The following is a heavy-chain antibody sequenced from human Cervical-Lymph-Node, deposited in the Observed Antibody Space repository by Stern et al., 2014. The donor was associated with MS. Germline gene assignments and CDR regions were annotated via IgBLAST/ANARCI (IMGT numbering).Heavy chain of an antibody. CDR1: GGSIRDYY. V-gene: IGHV4-4*07. D-gene: IGHD3-16*01. Sequence: QVQLVQSGPGLVKPSETLSLTFTVSGGSIRDYYWSWIRQPAGKGLEWIGHIYIGGTTNYNPSLKSRVTMSVDTSQNQFSLKLTSVTAADTAMYYCATLNPNVAYWGQGTLVAVSS. CDR2: IYIGGTT. J-gene: IGHJ4*02. CDR3: ATLNPNVAY.